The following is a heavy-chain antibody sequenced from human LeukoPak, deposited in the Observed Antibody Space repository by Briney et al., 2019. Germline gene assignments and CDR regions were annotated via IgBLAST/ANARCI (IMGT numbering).Heavy chain of an antibody. Sequence: PSETLSLTCTVSGGSISSYYWSWIRQPPGKGLEWIGYIYYSGSTSYNPSLKSRVIISLDTSKTQFSLELSSVTAAGTAVYYCARYCSGSSCSSMNAFDIWGQGTLVTVSS. CDR3: ARYCSGSSCSSMNAFDI. CDR1: GGSISSYY. V-gene: IGHV4-59*08. CDR2: IYYSGST. J-gene: IGHJ3*02. D-gene: IGHD2-15*01.